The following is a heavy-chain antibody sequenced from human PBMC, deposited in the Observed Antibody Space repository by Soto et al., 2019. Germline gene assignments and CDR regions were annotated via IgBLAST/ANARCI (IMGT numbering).Heavy chain of an antibody. CDR1: GFAFGSYW. V-gene: IGHV3-74*01. J-gene: IGHJ4*02. Sequence: VQLVESGGGLVQPGGSLRLSCAASGFAFGSYWMHWVRQAPGKGLVWVSRISQDGAIATQADSVKGRFTSSRDNAKNQLFLQMNSVRADDTAVYYCLRDQRHWNEFADQWGQGTLVIVSS. CDR2: ISQDGAIA. CDR3: LRDQRHWNEFADQ. D-gene: IGHD1-1*01.